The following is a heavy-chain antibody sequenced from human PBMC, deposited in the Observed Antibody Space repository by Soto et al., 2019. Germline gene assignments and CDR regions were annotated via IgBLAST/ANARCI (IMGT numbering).Heavy chain of an antibody. CDR3: ARDSFNYYYGMDV. Sequence: TLSLTCTVSGGAISSHDYHWSWIRQPPGKGLEWIGYIYYDGVTYYNPSLKSRLTMSLDMSKNQFSLKLTSVTAADTAVYYCARDSFNYYYGMDVWGQGTPVTVSS. J-gene: IGHJ6*02. V-gene: IGHV4-30-4*01. CDR1: GGAISSHDYH. CDR2: IYYDGVT.